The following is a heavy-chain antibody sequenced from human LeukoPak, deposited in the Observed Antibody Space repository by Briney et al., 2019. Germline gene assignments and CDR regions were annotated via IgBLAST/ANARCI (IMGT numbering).Heavy chain of an antibody. J-gene: IGHJ3*01. CDR2: ISHSGST. V-gene: IGHV4-38-2*01. CDR1: GYSISSGYH. CDR3: ARIRSAAITNAFDV. Sequence: PSETLSLTCAVSGYSISSGYHWGWIRQPPGKGLEWIGSISHSGSTYYNPSLKSRVTVPVDMSKNHFSLNLNSVAAADPAIYFCARIRSAAITNAFDVWGQGTVVTVSS. D-gene: IGHD5-18*01.